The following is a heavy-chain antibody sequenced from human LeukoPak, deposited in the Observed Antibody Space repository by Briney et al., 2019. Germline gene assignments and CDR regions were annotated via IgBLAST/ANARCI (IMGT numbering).Heavy chain of an antibody. CDR2: ISSSGSTI. CDR3: ARGGNYYDSSGYYYRDDAFDI. D-gene: IGHD3-22*01. CDR1: GFTFSDYY. V-gene: IGHV3-11*01. J-gene: IGHJ3*02. Sequence: GGSLRLSCAASGFTFSDYYMSWIRQAPAKGLEWVSYISSSGSTIYYADSVKGRFTISRDNAKNSLYLQMNSLRAEDAAVYYCARGGNYYDSSGYYYRDDAFDIWGQGTMVTVSS.